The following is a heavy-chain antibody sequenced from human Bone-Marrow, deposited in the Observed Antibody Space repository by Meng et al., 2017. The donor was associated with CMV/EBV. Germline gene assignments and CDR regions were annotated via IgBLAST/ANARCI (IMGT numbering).Heavy chain of an antibody. CDR1: GFTFDDYG. CDR3: ARDRGYCSSTSCSNWFAP. D-gene: IGHD2-2*01. CDR2: INWNGGST. Sequence: GESLKISCAASGFTFDDYGMSWVRQAPGKGLEWVSGINWNGGSTGYADSVKGRFTISRDNAKNSLYLQMNSLRAEDTALYHCARDRGYCSSTSCSNWFAPWGQGTLVTVPS. J-gene: IGHJ5*02. V-gene: IGHV3-20*01.